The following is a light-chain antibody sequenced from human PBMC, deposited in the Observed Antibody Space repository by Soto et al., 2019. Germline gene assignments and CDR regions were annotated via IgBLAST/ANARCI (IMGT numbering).Light chain of an antibody. CDR2: AAS. CDR1: QSVSANF. Sequence: EIVLTQSPGTLSLSPGEIATLSCRASQSVSANFVAWYQQKPGQPPRLFIYAASGRAAGTPDRFSGSGSGTDFTLTISRLEPEDFAVYYCQQYGSSPYTFAQGTKLEI. V-gene: IGKV3-20*01. J-gene: IGKJ2*01. CDR3: QQYGSSPYT.